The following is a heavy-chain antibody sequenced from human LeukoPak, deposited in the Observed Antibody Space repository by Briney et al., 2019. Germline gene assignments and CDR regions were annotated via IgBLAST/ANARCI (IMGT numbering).Heavy chain of an antibody. V-gene: IGHV3-21*01. J-gene: IGHJ6*03. CDR3: ARGRYSSSSDLKNKKSYYYYMDV. Sequence: ETLSLTCTVSGGSISSSSYYWGWIRQAPGKGLEWVSSISSSSSYIYYADSVKGRFTISRDNAKNSLYLQMNSLRAEDTAVYYCARGRYSSSSDLKNKKSYYYYMDVWGKGTTVTVSS. CDR1: GGSISSSS. CDR2: ISSSSSYI. D-gene: IGHD6-6*01.